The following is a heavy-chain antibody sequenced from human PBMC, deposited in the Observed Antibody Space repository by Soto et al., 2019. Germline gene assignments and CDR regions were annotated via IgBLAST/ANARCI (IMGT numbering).Heavy chain of an antibody. Sequence: PGGSLRLSCAASGFTFGDYYMSWIRQAPGKGLEWVSYISSSSSYTNYADSVKGRFTISRDNAKNSLYLQMNSLRAEDTAVYYCASFAGIAAAGKMPYYYGMDVWGQGTTVTVSS. D-gene: IGHD6-13*01. J-gene: IGHJ6*02. CDR2: ISSSSSYT. CDR3: ASFAGIAAAGKMPYYYGMDV. CDR1: GFTFGDYY. V-gene: IGHV3-11*06.